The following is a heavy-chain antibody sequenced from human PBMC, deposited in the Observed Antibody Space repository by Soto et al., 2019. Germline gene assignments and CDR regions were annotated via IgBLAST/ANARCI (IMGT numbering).Heavy chain of an antibody. D-gene: IGHD2-15*01. CDR1: GASISSTNW. Sequence: QVQLQESGPRLVKPSGTLSLTCAVSGASISSTNWWTWVRQPPGKGLEWTGEIYHTGSTKYNPSLKSRVTISLDKSNNPFSLNLSSVTAADTAVYYCATLPPRIVVVVLPIPTWGQGTLVTVSS. CDR2: IYHTGST. J-gene: IGHJ4*02. CDR3: ATLPPRIVVVVLPIPT. V-gene: IGHV4-4*02.